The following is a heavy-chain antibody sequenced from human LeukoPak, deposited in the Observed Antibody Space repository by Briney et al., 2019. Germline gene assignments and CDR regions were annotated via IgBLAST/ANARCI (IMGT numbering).Heavy chain of an antibody. Sequence: SGPSLFPPTPPHTLTCTFSGFAPSTSGRCVSWIPQPPGKALEWLARIDWDDDKYYSTSLKTRLTISKDTSKNQVVLTMTNMDPVDTATYYCARILGSSDYHWDYWGQGSLVTVS. D-gene: IGHD3-22*01. CDR3: ARILGSSDYHWDY. J-gene: IGHJ4*02. CDR2: IDWDDDK. CDR1: GFAPSTSGRC. V-gene: IGHV2-70*11.